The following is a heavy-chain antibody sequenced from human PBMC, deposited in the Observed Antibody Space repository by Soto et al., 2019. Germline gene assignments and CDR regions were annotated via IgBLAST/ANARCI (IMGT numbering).Heavy chain of an antibody. CDR1: GGSISSSNYY. D-gene: IGHD3-10*01. V-gene: IGHV4-30-4*01. Sequence: SETLSLTCTVSGGSISSSNYYWSWIRQPPGKGLEWIGYIYYSGSTYYNPSLKSRVTISVDTSKNQFSLKLSSVTAADTAVYYCARDAAGVRVWFVSGGYYYYGMVVWGQGTTVNVFS. CDR2: IYYSGST. CDR3: ARDAAGVRVWFVSGGYYYYGMVV. J-gene: IGHJ6*02.